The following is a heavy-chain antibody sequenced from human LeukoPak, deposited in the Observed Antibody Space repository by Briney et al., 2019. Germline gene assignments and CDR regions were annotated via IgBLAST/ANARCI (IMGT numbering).Heavy chain of an antibody. CDR1: GGTFSSYA. CDR2: IIPIFGIA. D-gene: IGHD3-22*01. CDR3: ARDLPRGAYYDSSGPFDY. Sequence: SVKVSCMASGGTFSSYAISWVRQAPGQGLEWMGRIIPIFGIANYAQKFQGRVTITADKSTSTAYMELSSLRSEDTAVYYCARDLPRGAYYDSSGPFDYWGQGTLVTVSS. V-gene: IGHV1-69*04. J-gene: IGHJ4*02.